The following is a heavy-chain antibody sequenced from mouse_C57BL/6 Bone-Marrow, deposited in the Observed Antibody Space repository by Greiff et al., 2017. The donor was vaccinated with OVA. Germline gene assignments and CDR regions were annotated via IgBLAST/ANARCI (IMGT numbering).Heavy chain of an antibody. CDR3: ATVVANYWYFDV. CDR1: GFSLTSYG. V-gene: IGHV2-3*01. J-gene: IGHJ1*03. D-gene: IGHD1-1*01. Sequence: QVQLKESGPGLVAPSQSLSITCTVSGFSLTSYGVSWVRQPPGKGLEWLGVIWGDGSTYYHSALISRLSISKDNSKSQVFVILNSLQNDDTDTDDCATVVANYWYFDVWGTGTTVTVSS. CDR2: IWGDGST.